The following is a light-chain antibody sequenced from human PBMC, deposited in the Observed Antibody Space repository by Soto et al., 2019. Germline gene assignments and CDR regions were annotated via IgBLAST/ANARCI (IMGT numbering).Light chain of an antibody. CDR2: TAS. CDR1: QSISDF. J-gene: IGKJ1*01. V-gene: IGKV1-39*01. CDR3: QQSYRGQAWT. Sequence: DIQMTQSPSSLSASVGDRVTITCRARQSISDFLNWYQQKAGQAPKLLIYTASHLQSGVPSRFSGSGSGTDFTLTISSLQPEDFATYFCQQSYRGQAWTFGQETKV.